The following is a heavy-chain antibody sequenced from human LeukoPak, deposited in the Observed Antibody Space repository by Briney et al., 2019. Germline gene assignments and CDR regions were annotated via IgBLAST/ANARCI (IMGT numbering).Heavy chain of an antibody. CDR3: ARRQWLGRNNWFDP. CDR2: IYYSGST. D-gene: IGHD6-19*01. V-gene: IGHV4-59*08. CDR1: GGSISSYY. J-gene: IGHJ5*02. Sequence: SETLSLTCTVSGGSISSYYWSWIRQPPGKGLEWIGYIYYSGSTNYNPSLKSRVTISVDTSKNQFSLKLSSVTAADTAVYYCARRQWLGRNNWFDPWGQGTLVTVSS.